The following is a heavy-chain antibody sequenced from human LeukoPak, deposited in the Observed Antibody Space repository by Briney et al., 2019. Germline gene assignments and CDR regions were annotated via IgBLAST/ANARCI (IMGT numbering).Heavy chain of an antibody. J-gene: IGHJ4*02. Sequence: PGGSLRLSCAASGFTVSSNYMSWVRQAPGKGLEWVSVIYSGGSTYYADSVKGRFTISRDNSKNTLYLQMNSLRAEDTAVYYCARGADYYDSSGYFSQGYFDYWGQGTLVTVSS. CDR1: GFTVSSNY. V-gene: IGHV3-66*01. D-gene: IGHD3-22*01. CDR2: IYSGGST. CDR3: ARGADYYDSSGYFSQGYFDY.